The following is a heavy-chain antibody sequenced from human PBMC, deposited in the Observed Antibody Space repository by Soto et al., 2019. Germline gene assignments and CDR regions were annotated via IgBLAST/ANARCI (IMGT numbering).Heavy chain of an antibody. J-gene: IGHJ4*02. CDR2: TYYRSKWYN. CDR1: GDSVSSDSAA. D-gene: IGHD2-15*01. Sequence: SQTLSLTCAISGDSVSSDSAAWNWIRQSPSRGLEWLGRTYYRSKWYNDYAASVKSRITINPDTSKNHFSLQMNSVTPEDTAVYYCSSWDYDYWGQGTLVTVSS. CDR3: SSWDYDY. V-gene: IGHV6-1*01.